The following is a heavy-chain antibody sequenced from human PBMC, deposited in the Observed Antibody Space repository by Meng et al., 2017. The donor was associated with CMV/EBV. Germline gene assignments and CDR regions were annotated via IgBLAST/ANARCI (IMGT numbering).Heavy chain of an antibody. CDR3: AREYDFWSGKGWFDP. CDR1: GGSISSYY. D-gene: IGHD3-3*01. Sequence: LSLTCTVSGGSISSYYWSWIRQPPGKGLEWIGYIYYSGSTNYNPSLKSRVTISVDTSKNQFSLKLSSVTAADTAVYYCAREYDFWSGKGWFDPWGQGTLVTVSS. V-gene: IGHV4-59*12. CDR2: IYYSGST. J-gene: IGHJ5*02.